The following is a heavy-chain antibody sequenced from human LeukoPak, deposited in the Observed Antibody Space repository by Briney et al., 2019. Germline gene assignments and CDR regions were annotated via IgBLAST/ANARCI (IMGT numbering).Heavy chain of an antibody. J-gene: IGHJ4*02. CDR1: GGSINSYF. D-gene: IGHD4-17*01. V-gene: IGHV4-4*07. CDR3: ARDVYDYGDCTIDY. Sequence: SETLSLTCTISGGSINSYFWSWIRQPAGKGLEWIGRIYSSGSTNYNSSLKSRVSMSVDTSKNQFSLRLSSVTAADTAVYYCARDVYDYGDCTIDYWGQGTLVTVSS. CDR2: IYSSGST.